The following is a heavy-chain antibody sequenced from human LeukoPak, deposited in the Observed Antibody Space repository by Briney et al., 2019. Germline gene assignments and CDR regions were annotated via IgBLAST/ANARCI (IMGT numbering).Heavy chain of an antibody. CDR2: IYSGGST. CDR3: ARDQVTMVRGVYFDY. J-gene: IGHJ4*02. Sequence: GGSLRLSCAASGFTVSSNYMSWVRQAPGKGLEWVSVIYSGGSTYYADSVKGRFTISRDNSKNTLYLQMNSLRAEETAVYYCARDQVTMVRGVYFDYWGQGTLVTVSS. V-gene: IGHV3-66*01. CDR1: GFTVSSNY. D-gene: IGHD3-10*01.